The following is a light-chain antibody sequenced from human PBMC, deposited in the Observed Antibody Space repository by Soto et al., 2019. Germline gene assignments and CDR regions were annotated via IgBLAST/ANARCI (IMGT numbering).Light chain of an antibody. CDR2: EVT. J-gene: IGLJ1*01. CDR1: SSDVGGYNF. V-gene: IGLV2-8*01. Sequence: SALTQPPSASGSPGQSVTISCTGTSSDVGGYNFVSWYQHFPGKAPKLIIYEVTKRPSGVPDRFSGSKSGNTASLTVSGLQTDDEADYYCSSYGGSNNFVFGTGTKLTVL. CDR3: SSYGGSNNFV.